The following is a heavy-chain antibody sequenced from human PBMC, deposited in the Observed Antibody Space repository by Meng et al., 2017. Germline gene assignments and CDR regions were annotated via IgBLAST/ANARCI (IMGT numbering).Heavy chain of an antibody. CDR1: GYTFTSYG. V-gene: IGHV1-18*01. CDR3: ARRGGGEYYYDSSGYYFDY. Sequence: ASVKVSCKASGYTFTSYGISWVRQAPGQGLEWMGWISAYNGNTNYAQKLQGRVTMTTDTSMSTAYMELRSLRSDDTAVYYGARRGGGEYYYDSSGYYFDYWGQGTLVTV. J-gene: IGHJ4*02. D-gene: IGHD3-22*01. CDR2: ISAYNGNT.